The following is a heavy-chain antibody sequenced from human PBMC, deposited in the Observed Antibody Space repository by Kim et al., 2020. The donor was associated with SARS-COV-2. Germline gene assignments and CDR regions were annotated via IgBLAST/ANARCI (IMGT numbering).Heavy chain of an antibody. D-gene: IGHD3-10*01. Sequence: YAQKRQGRVTMTTDTSTSTAYMELRSLRSDDTAVYYCARDLDGSGGLGDYWGQGTLVTVSS. V-gene: IGHV1-18*01. J-gene: IGHJ4*02. CDR3: ARDLDGSGGLGDY.